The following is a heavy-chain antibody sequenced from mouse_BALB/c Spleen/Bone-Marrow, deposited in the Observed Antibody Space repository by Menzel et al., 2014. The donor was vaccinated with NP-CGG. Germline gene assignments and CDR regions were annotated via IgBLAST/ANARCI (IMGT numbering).Heavy chain of an antibody. J-gene: IGHJ4*01. CDR1: GYGFTSYN. CDR2: IDPYSGGT. CDR3: ARELSRAMDY. Sequence: LEESGPELVKPGASVKVSCKASGYGFTSYNMFWVKQSHGKSLEWIGYIDPYSGGTNYNQKLKGKATLTVDKSSNTAYMHLNSLTSEDSAVYYCARELSRAMDYWGQGTSVTVSS. V-gene: IGHV1S135*01. D-gene: IGHD1-1*01.